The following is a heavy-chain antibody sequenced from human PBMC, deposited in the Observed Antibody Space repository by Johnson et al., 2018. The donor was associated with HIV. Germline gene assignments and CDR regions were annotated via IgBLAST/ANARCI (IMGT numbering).Heavy chain of an antibody. J-gene: IGHJ3*02. D-gene: IGHD3/OR15-3a*01. CDR1: GFTFSSYA. V-gene: IGHV3-30-3*01. Sequence: QVQLVESGGGVVQPGRSLRLSCAASGFTFSSYAMHWVRQAPGKGLEWVAVISYDGSKKYYADSVKGRFTISRDNSKNTLYLQMNSLRAEDTAVYYCARDWDWGGAFDIWGQGTMVTVYS. CDR2: ISYDGSKK. CDR3: ARDWDWGGAFDI.